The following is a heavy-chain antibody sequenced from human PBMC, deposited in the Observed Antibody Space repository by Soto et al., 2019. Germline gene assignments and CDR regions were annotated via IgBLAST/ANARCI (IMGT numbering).Heavy chain of an antibody. Sequence: PGGSLRLSCAASGFTFSSYSMNWVRQAPGKGLEWVSSISSSSSYIYYADSVKGRFTISRDNAKNSLYLQMNSLRAEDTAVYYCARDNALSSSCDYWGQGTLVTVSS. D-gene: IGHD6-6*01. CDR2: ISSSSSYI. CDR3: ARDNALSSSCDY. CDR1: GFTFSSYS. J-gene: IGHJ4*02. V-gene: IGHV3-21*01.